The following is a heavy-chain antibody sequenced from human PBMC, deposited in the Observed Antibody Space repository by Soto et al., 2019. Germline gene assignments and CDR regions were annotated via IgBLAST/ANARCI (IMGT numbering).Heavy chain of an antibody. CDR2: ISGSGGST. D-gene: IGHD6-19*01. V-gene: IGHV3-23*01. J-gene: IGHJ4*02. CDR3: AKDQRTDSSGWYQPTFDY. Sequence: GGSLRLSCAASGFTFSSYAMSWVRQAPGKGLEWVSAISGSGGSTYYADSVKGRFTISRDNSKNTLYLQMNSLRAEDTAVYYCAKDQRTDSSGWYQPTFDYWGQGTLVTVYS. CDR1: GFTFSSYA.